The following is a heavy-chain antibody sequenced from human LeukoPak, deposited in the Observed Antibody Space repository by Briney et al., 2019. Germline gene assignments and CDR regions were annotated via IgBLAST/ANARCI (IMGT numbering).Heavy chain of an antibody. Sequence: GGSLRLSCAASGFPFSSYAMSWVRQAPGKGLEWVSAISGSGGNTYYADSVKGRFTISRDNSKNTLFLQMNSLRAEDTAVYYCAKIPVSYSSGWSNFDYWGQGTLVTVSS. CDR1: GFPFSSYA. CDR3: AKIPVSYSSGWSNFDY. V-gene: IGHV3-23*01. J-gene: IGHJ4*02. D-gene: IGHD3-22*01. CDR2: ISGSGGNT.